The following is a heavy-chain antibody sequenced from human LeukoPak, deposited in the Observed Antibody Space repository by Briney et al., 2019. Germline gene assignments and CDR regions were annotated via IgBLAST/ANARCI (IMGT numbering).Heavy chain of an antibody. D-gene: IGHD3-22*01. CDR2: ISWNSGSI. CDR3: AKDMSPYAYYDSSEGFDY. J-gene: IGHJ4*02. V-gene: IGHV3-9*01. Sequence: GRSLRPSCAASGFTFDDYAMHWVRHAPGKGLEGVSGISWNSGSIAYADSVKGRFTISRDNAKNSLYLQMNSLRAEDTALYYCAKDMSPYAYYDSSEGFDYWGQGTLVTVSS. CDR1: GFTFDDYA.